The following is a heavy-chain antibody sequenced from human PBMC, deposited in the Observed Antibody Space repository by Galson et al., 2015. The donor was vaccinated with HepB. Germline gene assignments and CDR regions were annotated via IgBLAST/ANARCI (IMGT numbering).Heavy chain of an antibody. Sequence: SLRLSCAASGFTFSTYAMSWVRQAPGKGLEWVSGISGSGVGTNYADSVKGRFTVSRDNTKNALYLPINSLRAEDTAVYFCARVPRVLFSFGDYFDYWGQGTLVTVSS. D-gene: IGHD3-10*01. V-gene: IGHV3-23*01. CDR1: GFTFSTYA. J-gene: IGHJ4*02. CDR2: ISGSGVGT. CDR3: ARVPRVLFSFGDYFDY.